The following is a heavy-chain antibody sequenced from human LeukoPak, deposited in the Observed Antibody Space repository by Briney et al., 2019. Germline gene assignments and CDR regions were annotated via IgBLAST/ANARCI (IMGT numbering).Heavy chain of an antibody. CDR2: ISSSGSDI. D-gene: IGHD2-21*02. V-gene: IGHV3-48*03. CDR1: GFTFSNYE. CDR3: AKDIVGGGDDY. Sequence: PGGSLRLSCAASGFTFSNYEMHWVRQAPGKGLEWVSYISSSGSDIYYADSVKGRFTISRDNAKNSIYLQMNSLRVEDTAVYYCAKDIVGGGDDYWGQGTLVIVSS. J-gene: IGHJ4*02.